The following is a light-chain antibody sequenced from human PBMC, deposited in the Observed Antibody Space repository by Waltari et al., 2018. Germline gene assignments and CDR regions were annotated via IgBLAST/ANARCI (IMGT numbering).Light chain of an antibody. CDR1: QSVGRY. CDR2: HAS. CDR3: QKYESLPAT. J-gene: IGKJ1*01. V-gene: IGKV3-20*01. Sequence: EIVLTQSPGTLSSSPGERATLSCRASQSVGRYLVWYQQKPGQAPRLLIYHASIRATGIPDRFSGSGSGTDFSLTISRLEPEDFAVYYCQKYESLPATFGQGTKVEI.